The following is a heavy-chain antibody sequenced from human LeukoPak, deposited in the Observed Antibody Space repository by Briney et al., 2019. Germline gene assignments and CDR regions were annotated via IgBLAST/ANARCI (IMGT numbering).Heavy chain of an antibody. D-gene: IGHD4-17*01. J-gene: IGHJ4*02. Sequence: SGPTLVNPTQTLTLTCTFSGFSLSTSGVGAGWTRQPPGKALEWLALIYWDDDKRYSPSLKSRLTITKDTSKNQVVLTMTNMDPVDTATYYCALINTVTTSGAPDYWGQGTLVTVSS. V-gene: IGHV2-5*02. CDR1: GFSLSTSGVG. CDR2: IYWDDDK. CDR3: ALINTVTTSGAPDY.